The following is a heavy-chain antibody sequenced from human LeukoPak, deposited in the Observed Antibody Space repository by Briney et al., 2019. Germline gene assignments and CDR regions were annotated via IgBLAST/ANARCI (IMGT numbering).Heavy chain of an antibody. CDR1: GFTFSTYT. V-gene: IGHV3-53*01. Sequence: PGGSLRLSCAASGFTFSTYTMNWVRQAPGKGLEWVALIYSGGTTNYADSVKGRFTISRDNSKNTLYLQMTNVRVEDTAVYYCARDPPGIAASVSGGWGQGTLVTVSS. D-gene: IGHD6-13*01. J-gene: IGHJ4*02. CDR2: IYSGGTT. CDR3: ARDPPGIAASVSGG.